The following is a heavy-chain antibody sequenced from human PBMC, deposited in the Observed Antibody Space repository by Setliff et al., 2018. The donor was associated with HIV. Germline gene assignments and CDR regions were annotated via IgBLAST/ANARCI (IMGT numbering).Heavy chain of an antibody. V-gene: IGHV3-9*01. D-gene: IGHD2-15*01. J-gene: IGHJ3*02. CDR3: AKSRRWFSDVFDI. CDR2: ISWNSAGP. Sequence: SLRLSCAASGFNFDHYPMQWVRQVPGKGLEWVACISWNSAGPAYADSVKGRFIISRDNAKNSLFLQTNSLRTEDTALYYCAKSRRWFSDVFDIWGQGTRVTVSS. CDR1: GFNFDHYP.